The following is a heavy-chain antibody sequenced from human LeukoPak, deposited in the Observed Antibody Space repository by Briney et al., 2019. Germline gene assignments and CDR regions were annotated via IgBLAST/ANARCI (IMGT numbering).Heavy chain of an antibody. D-gene: IGHD1-7*01. J-gene: IGHJ4*02. CDR3: ARMNYVSTGWGAPFDY. Sequence: PGGSLRLSCAASGFTFSTYWMSWVRQAPGKGLEWVANLKQDGSEKYYVDSVKGRFTISRDNAKNSLYLQMNSLRAEDTAVYYCARMNYVSTGWGAPFDYWGQGTLVTVSS. CDR1: GFTFSTYW. CDR2: LKQDGSEK. V-gene: IGHV3-7*01.